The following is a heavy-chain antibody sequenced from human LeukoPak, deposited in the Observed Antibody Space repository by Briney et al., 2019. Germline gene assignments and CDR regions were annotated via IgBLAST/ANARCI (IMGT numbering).Heavy chain of an antibody. J-gene: IGHJ4*02. V-gene: IGHV4-39*01. CDR2: IYYSGST. CDR1: GGSISSSSYY. Sequence: SETLSLTCTVSGGSISSSSYYWGWIRQPPGKGLEWIGSIYYSGSTYYNPSLKSRVTISVDTSKNQFSLKLSSVTAADTAVYYCARHMDIVVVPAAMDYLGQGTLVTVSS. D-gene: IGHD2-2*03. CDR3: ARHMDIVVVPAAMDY.